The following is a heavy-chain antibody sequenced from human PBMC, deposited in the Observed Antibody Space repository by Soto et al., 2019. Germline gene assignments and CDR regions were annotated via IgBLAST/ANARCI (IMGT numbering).Heavy chain of an antibody. CDR1: GFTFMSNA. J-gene: IGHJ4*02. Sequence: EVQLLESGGGLVQPGGSLRLSCVASGFTFMSNAMSWVRQAPGKGLEWVSAISGHGADTYYADSVRGRFTISRDNSKNTLSLQMNSLRDEDTALYYCVKDFRCADWGQGTRVTVSS. CDR2: ISGHGADT. D-gene: IGHD2-8*01. V-gene: IGHV3-23*01. CDR3: VKDFRCAD.